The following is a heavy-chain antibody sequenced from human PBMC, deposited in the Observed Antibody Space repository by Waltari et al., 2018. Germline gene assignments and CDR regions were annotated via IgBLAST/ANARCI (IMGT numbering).Heavy chain of an antibody. J-gene: IGHJ6*02. D-gene: IGHD3-3*01. V-gene: IGHV4-59*01. CDR3: ARGITIFGVVNGGYGMDV. CDR1: GGSISRYY. CDR2: IYYSGST. Sequence: QVQLQESGPGLVKPSETLSLTCTVSGGSISRYYWSWIRQPPGQGLEWIGYIYYSGSTNYNPSLKSRVTISVDTSKNQFSLKLSSVTAADTAVYYCARGITIFGVVNGGYGMDVWGQGTTVTVSS.